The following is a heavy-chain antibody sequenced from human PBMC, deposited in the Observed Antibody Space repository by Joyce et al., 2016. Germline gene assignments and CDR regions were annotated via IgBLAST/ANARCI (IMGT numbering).Heavy chain of an antibody. CDR1: GGSFSGYY. D-gene: IGHD6-13*01. Sequence: QVQLQQWGAGLLKPSETLSLTCAVYGGSFSGYYWTFIRQPPGKGLEWIGEINGVGITNYKPSLKTRVTILLDTSKNLFSLRLTSVTAADAAVYYCARGRGYTTSVRRRGMDVWGQGTTVTVSS. CDR2: INGVGIT. J-gene: IGHJ6*02. V-gene: IGHV4-34*01. CDR3: ARGRGYTTSVRRRGMDV.